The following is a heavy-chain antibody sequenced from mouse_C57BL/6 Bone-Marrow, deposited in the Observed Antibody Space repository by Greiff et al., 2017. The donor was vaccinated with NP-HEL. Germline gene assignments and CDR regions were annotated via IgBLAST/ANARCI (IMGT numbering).Heavy chain of an antibody. CDR2: INPSSGYT. V-gene: IGHV1-4*01. D-gene: IGHD2-1*01. CDR3: AREDYGNLYAMDY. Sequence: QVQLKESGAELARPGASVKMSCKASGYTFTSYTMHWVKQRPGQGLEWIGYINPSSGYTKYNQKFKDKATLTADKSSSTAYMQLSSRTSEDSAVYYCAREDYGNLYAMDYWGQGTSVTVSS. CDR1: GYTFTSYT. J-gene: IGHJ4*01.